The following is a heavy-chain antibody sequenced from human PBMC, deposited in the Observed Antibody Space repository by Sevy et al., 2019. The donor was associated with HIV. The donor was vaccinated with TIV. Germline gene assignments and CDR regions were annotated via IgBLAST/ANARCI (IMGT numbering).Heavy chain of an antibody. J-gene: IGHJ4*02. D-gene: IGHD1-1*01. CDR2: ILYDGRKT. CDR3: VKVGDLNDVDY. CDR1: GFTSSNYG. V-gene: IGHV3-30*18. Sequence: GGSLRLSCAASGFTSSNYGMHWVRQAPGKGLEWVAVILYDGRKTYYADSVKGRFTISRDNSKNTLYLQMNSLRIEDTAVYYCVKVGDLNDVDYWGQGTLVTVSS.